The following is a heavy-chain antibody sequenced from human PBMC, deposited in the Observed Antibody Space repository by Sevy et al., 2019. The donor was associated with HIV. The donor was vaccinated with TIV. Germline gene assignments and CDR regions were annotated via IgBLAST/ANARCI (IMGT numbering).Heavy chain of an antibody. CDR1: GFTFSDHY. V-gene: IGHV3-72*01. CDR3: ASRAGIAAAGRVFDY. J-gene: IGHJ4*02. CDR2: IRNKADSYTT. D-gene: IGHD6-13*01. Sequence: GGSLRLSCAASGFTFSDHYMEWVRQAPGKGLEWVGRIRNKADSYTTEYAPYVKCRFTLSRDDSKNSLYLLMNSLKAEDTAVYYCASRAGIAAAGRVFDYWGQGTLVTVSS.